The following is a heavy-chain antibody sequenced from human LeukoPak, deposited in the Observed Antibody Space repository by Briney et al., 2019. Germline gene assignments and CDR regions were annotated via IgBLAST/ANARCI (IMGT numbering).Heavy chain of an antibody. CDR3: AREGGSYPNWFDP. J-gene: IGHJ5*02. Sequence: SETLSLTCTVSGGSISSYYWSWLRQPPGKGLEWIGYIYYSGSTNYNPSLKRRVTISVDTSKNQFSLKLSSVTAADTAVYYCAREGGSYPNWFDPWGQGTLVTVSS. CDR1: GGSISSYY. D-gene: IGHD1-26*01. CDR2: IYYSGST. V-gene: IGHV4-59*01.